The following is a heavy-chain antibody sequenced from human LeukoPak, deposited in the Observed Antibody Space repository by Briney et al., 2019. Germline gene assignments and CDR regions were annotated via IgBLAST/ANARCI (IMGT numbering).Heavy chain of an antibody. CDR2: ISWDGGST. CDR3: AKDSGFAELLWWGIDY. CDR1: GFTFEVYT. J-gene: IGHJ4*02. Sequence: GGSLRLSCAASGFTFEVYTMHGVRQAPGKGVECVSLISWDGGSTYYADSVKGRCTISRDNSKNSLYLQMNSLRTEDTALYYCAKDSGFAELLWWGIDYWGQGTLVTVSS. V-gene: IGHV3-43*01. D-gene: IGHD3-10*01.